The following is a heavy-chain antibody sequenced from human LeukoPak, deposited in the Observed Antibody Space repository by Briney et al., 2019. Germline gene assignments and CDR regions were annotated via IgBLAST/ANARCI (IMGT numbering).Heavy chain of an antibody. CDR3: ARVEGVGASYY. D-gene: IGHD1-26*01. CDR2: IIPILCIA. V-gene: IGHV1-69*04. Sequence: ASVNVSCKASGGTFSNYAISWVRQAPGQGLEWMGNIIPILCIAKYAQKFQGRVTITADKSTSTAYMELSSLRSEDTGVYYCARVEGVGASYYWGQGTLVTVSS. CDR1: GGTFSNYA. J-gene: IGHJ4*02.